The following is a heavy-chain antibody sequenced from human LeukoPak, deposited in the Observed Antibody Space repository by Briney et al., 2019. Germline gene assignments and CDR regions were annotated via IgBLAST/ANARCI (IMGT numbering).Heavy chain of an antibody. V-gene: IGHV3-15*01. CDR3: TTIDAGFGLSMDV. D-gene: IGHD3-10*01. Sequence: GGSLRLSCAASGFTFSNAWMSWVRQAPGKGLEWAGRIKSKTDGGTTEYAAPVKGRFTISRDESKNTLYLQMNSLKSEDTAVYYCTTIDAGFGLSMDVWGQGTTVTVSS. CDR1: GFTFSNAW. CDR2: IKSKTDGGTT. J-gene: IGHJ6*02.